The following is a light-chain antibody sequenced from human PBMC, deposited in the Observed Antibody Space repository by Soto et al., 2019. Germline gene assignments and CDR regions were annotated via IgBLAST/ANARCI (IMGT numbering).Light chain of an antibody. V-gene: IGLV2-14*01. J-gene: IGLJ1*01. CDR1: SSDVGGYKH. CDR3: NSQRSSGTRV. Sequence: QSVLTQPPSVSGAPGQTITISCTGTSSDVGGYKHVSWYQHHPGKAPKLMIYEVSNRPSGVSNRFSGSKSGYTASLTISGLQAEDEADYYCNSQRSSGTRVFGTGTKLTVL. CDR2: EVS.